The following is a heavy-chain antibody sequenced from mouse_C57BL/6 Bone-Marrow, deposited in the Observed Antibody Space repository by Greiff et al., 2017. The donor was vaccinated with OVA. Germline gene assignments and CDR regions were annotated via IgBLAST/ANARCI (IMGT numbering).Heavy chain of an antibody. J-gene: IGHJ1*03. V-gene: IGHV1-39*01. Sequence: VQLQQSGPELVKPGASVKISCKASGYSFTDYNMNWVKQSTGKSLEWIGVINPNYGTTSYNQKFKGKATLTADQSSSTAYMQLNSLTSEDSAVYYCARTLYYYGSLHWYFDVWGTGTTVTVSS. CDR3: ARTLYYYGSLHWYFDV. D-gene: IGHD1-1*01. CDR2: INPNYGTT. CDR1: GYSFTDYN.